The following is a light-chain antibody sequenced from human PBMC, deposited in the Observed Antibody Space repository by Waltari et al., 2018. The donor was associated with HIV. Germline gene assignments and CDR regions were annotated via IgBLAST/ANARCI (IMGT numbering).Light chain of an antibody. CDR2: GNS. CDR3: QSYDSSLSGVV. Sequence: QSVLTQPPSVSGAPGQRVTTSCTGSSSNIGAGYDVHWYRQLPGTAPHLLIYGNSNRPSGVPDRFSGSKSGTSASLAITGLQAEDEADYYCQSYDSSLSGVVFGGGTKLTVL. V-gene: IGLV1-40*01. CDR1: SSNIGAGYD. J-gene: IGLJ2*01.